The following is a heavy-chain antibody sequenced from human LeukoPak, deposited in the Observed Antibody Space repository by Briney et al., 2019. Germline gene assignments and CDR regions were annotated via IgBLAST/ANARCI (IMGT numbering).Heavy chain of an antibody. CDR1: GFTFSSYG. D-gene: IGHD3-22*01. V-gene: IGHV3-30*03. J-gene: IGHJ4*02. CDR3: ARRPSPFDSSGYYHLVD. CDR2: ISYDGSNK. Sequence: GGSLRLSCAASGFTFSSYGMHWVRQAPGKGLEWVAVISYDGSNKYYADSVKGRFTISRDNSKNTLYLQMNSLRAEDTAVYYCARRPSPFDSSGYYHLVDWGQGTLVTVSS.